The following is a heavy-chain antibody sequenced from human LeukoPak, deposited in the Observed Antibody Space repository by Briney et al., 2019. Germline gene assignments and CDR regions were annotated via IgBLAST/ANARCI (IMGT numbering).Heavy chain of an antibody. CDR2: IYYSGST. V-gene: IGHV4-39*07. Sequence: SETLSLTCTVSGGSISGSGYYWGWIRQPPGKGLEWIGSIYYSGSTYYNPSLKSRVTISVDTSKNQFSLKVSSVTAADTAVYYCARRGGAGRSFDYWGQGTLVTVSS. J-gene: IGHJ4*02. CDR3: ARRGGAGRSFDY. CDR1: GGSISGSGYY. D-gene: IGHD2-21*01.